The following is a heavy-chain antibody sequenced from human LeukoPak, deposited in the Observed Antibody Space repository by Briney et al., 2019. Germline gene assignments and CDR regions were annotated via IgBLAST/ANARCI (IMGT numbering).Heavy chain of an antibody. CDR1: GFTFSSYE. Sequence: GGSLRLSCAASGFTFSSYEMNWVRQAPGKGLEWVSYISSSGSTIYYADSVKGRFTISRDNAKNSLYLQMNSLRAEDTAVYYCARDHEILVDDAFDIWGQGTMVTVSS. V-gene: IGHV3-48*03. D-gene: IGHD3-22*01. J-gene: IGHJ3*02. CDR2: ISSSGSTI. CDR3: ARDHEILVDDAFDI.